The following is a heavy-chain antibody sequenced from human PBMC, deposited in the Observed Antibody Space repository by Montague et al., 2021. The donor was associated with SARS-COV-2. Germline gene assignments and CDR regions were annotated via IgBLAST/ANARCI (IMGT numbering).Heavy chain of an antibody. CDR1: GGSFSGYY. J-gene: IGHJ6*03. CDR2: ITHSGNT. Sequence: SETLSLTCAVYGGSFSGYYWSWVRRPPGKGLEWIGEITHSGNTNYNPYLKSRVTISVDTSKNQFSLKLSSVTAADTAVYHCARGDIVVVPAALGIAFYYYYYMDVWGKGTTVTVSS. D-gene: IGHD2-2*01. CDR3: ARGDIVVVPAALGIAFYYYYYMDV. V-gene: IGHV4-34*01.